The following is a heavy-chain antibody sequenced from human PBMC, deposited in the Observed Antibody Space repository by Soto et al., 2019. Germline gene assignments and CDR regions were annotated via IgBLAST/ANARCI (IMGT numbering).Heavy chain of an antibody. CDR1: GYTFTSYG. D-gene: IGHD6-19*01. CDR2: ISAYNGNT. V-gene: IGHV1-18*01. J-gene: IGHJ5*02. CDR3: AGAGAVSGTTLWFDP. Sequence: QVQLVQSGAEVKKPGASVKVSCKASGYTFTSYGISWVRQAPGQGRERMGWISAYNGNTKYAQKLQRRVTMTTATSTSTVYMELRSLRSDDTAVYYCAGAGAVSGTTLWFDPWGQGTLVTVAS.